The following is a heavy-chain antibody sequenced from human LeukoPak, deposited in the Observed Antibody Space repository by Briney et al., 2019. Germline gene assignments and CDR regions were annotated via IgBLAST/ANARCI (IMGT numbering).Heavy chain of an antibody. V-gene: IGHV1-46*01. CDR1: GYTFTSYY. J-gene: IGHJ6*02. D-gene: IGHD6-19*01. CDR2: INPSGGST. CDR3: AISSGLMYYYYYYGMDV. Sequence: ASAKVSCKASGYTFTSYYIHWVRQAPGQGLEWMGIINPSGGSTSYAQKFQGRVTMTRDTSTSTVYMELSSLRSDDTAVYYCAISSGLMYYYYYYGMDVWGQGTTVTVSS.